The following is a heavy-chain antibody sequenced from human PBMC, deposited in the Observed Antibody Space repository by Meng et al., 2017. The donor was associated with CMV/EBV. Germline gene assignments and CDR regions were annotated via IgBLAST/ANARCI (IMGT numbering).Heavy chain of an antibody. J-gene: IGHJ4*02. CDR1: GFTCSSYA. D-gene: IGHD3-10*01. CDR3: ARARITMVRGVIGY. CDR2: ISYDGSNK. Sequence: ASGFTCSSYAMHWVRQAPGKGLEWVAVISYDGSNKYYADSVKGRFTISRDNSKNTLYLQMNSLRAEDTAVYYCARARITMVRGVIGYWGQGTLVTVSS. V-gene: IGHV3-30-3*01.